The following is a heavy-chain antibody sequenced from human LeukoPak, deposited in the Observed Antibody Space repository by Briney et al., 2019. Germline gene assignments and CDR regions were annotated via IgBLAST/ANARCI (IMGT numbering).Heavy chain of an antibody. CDR2: ISYDGSNK. CDR1: GFTFSSYG. J-gene: IGHJ4*02. Sequence: PGGSLRLSCAASGFTFSSYGMHWVRQAPGKGLEWVAVISYDGSNKYYADSVKGRFTISRDNSKSTLYLQMNSLRTEDTAVYYCAKDRDKFWSGSQVWGQGTLVTVSS. D-gene: IGHD3-3*01. CDR3: AKDRDKFWSGSQV. V-gene: IGHV3-30*18.